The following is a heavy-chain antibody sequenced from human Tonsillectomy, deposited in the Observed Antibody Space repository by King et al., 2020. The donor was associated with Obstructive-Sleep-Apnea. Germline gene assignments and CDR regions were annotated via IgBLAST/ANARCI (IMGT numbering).Heavy chain of an antibody. CDR3: ARHQNGGNSAFHYYGMDV. CDR2: IYDIGST. J-gene: IGHJ6*02. V-gene: IGHV4-59*08. Sequence: QLQESGPGLVKPSETLSLTCSVSGDSISSFRWSWLRQPPGKGLEWIGYIYDIGSTNYKPSLKSRVTISVDTSKNQFSLKLSSVTAADTAVYYCARHQNGGNSAFHYYGMDVWGQGTTVTVSS. CDR1: GDSISSFR. D-gene: IGHD4-23*01.